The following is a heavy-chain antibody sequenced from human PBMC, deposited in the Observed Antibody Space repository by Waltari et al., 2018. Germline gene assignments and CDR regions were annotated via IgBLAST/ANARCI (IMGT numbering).Heavy chain of an antibody. CDR2: IIPIFGTA. J-gene: IGHJ4*02. CDR3: ARLGTSAAVDY. V-gene: IGHV1-69*08. CDR1: GGPFRSYA. Sequence: QVQLVQSGAAVTKPGSSGKVSCKASGGPFRSYAISWLRQAPGQGLEWMGRIIPIFGTANYAQRFQGRVTITADKSTSTAYMELSSLRSEDTAVYYCARLGTSAAVDYWGQGTLVTVSS. D-gene: IGHD6-13*01.